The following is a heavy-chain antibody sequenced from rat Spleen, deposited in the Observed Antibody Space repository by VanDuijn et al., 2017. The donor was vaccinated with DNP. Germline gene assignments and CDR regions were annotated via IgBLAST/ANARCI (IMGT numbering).Heavy chain of an antibody. Sequence: EVQLQESGPGLVKPSQSLSLTCSVTGYSITSNYWGWIRKFPGNQMEWIGHISYSGRTTYNPSLKSRISITRDTSKNQFFLQLISVSTEDTATYYCARIDNNPFDYWGQGVMVTVSS. V-gene: IGHV3-1*01. J-gene: IGHJ2*01. CDR1: GYSITSNY. CDR3: ARIDNNPFDY. D-gene: IGHD1-10*01. CDR2: ISYSGRT.